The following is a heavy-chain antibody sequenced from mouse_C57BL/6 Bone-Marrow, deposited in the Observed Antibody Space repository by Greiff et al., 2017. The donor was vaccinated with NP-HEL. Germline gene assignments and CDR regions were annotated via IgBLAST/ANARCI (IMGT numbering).Heavy chain of an antibody. D-gene: IGHD1-1*01. CDR3: ARHEDNYYGSSPSRYYFDY. Sequence: VKLQQSGAELVKPGASVKLSCKASGYTFTEYTIHWVKQRSGQGLEWIGWFYPGSGSIKYNEKFKDKATLTADKSSSTVYMELSRLTSEDSAVYFCARHEDNYYGSSPSRYYFDYWGQGTTLTVSS. V-gene: IGHV1-62-2*01. CDR1: GYTFTEYT. CDR2: FYPGSGSI. J-gene: IGHJ2*01.